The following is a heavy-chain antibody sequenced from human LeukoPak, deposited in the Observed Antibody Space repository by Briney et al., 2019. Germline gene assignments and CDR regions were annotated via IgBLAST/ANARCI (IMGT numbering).Heavy chain of an antibody. CDR3: ARGGYYGSGNDFRFDP. D-gene: IGHD3-10*01. J-gene: IGHJ5*02. CDR2: IYTSGST. V-gene: IGHV4-61*02. CDR1: GGSISSGNYY. Sequence: SETLSLTCTVSGGSISSGNYYWNWIRQPAGKGLEWIGRIYTSGSTNFNPSLKSRVTISVDTSKNQFSLKLTSVTAADTAVYFCARGGYYGSGNDFRFDPWGQGTLVTVSS.